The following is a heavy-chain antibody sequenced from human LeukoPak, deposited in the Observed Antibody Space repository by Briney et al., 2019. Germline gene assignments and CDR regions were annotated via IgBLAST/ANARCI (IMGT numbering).Heavy chain of an antibody. CDR1: GFTFSDHF. V-gene: IGHV3-72*01. D-gene: IGHD3-10*01. J-gene: IGHJ1*01. CDR2: SRNKVNSYTT. CDR3: VGVIRGVGH. Sequence: PGGSLRLSCAASGFTFSDHFMDWVRHAQGKGLEWVGRSRNKVNSYTTEYAASVKGRFTISRDDSKNSVYLQMNSLKTDDTAVYYCVGVIRGVGHWGQGTLVTVSS.